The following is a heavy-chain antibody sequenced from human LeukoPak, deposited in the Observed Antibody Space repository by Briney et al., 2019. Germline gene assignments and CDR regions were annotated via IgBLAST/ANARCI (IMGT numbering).Heavy chain of an antibody. CDR3: ARGDGDRNDLFDY. J-gene: IGHJ4*02. D-gene: IGHD7-27*01. CDR2: IIPIFGTA. CDR1: GGTFSSYA. V-gene: IGHV1-69*05. Sequence: SVKVSCKASGGTFSSYAISWVRQAPGQGLELMGRIIPIFGTANYAQKFQGRVTITTDESTSTAYMELSSLRSEDTAVYYCARGDGDRNDLFDYWGQGTLVTVSS.